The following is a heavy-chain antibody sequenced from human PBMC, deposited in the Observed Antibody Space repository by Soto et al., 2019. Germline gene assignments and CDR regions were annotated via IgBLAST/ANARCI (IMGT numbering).Heavy chain of an antibody. CDR3: ARGLPNYSSFDS. J-gene: IGHJ4*02. Sequence: PGGSLRLSCAASGFTFSSYWMHWIRQAPGKGLVWVSRVSSDGSSTVYANSVKGRLTISRDNAKNTLYLQMNSLSDEDTAVYYCARGLPNYSSFDSWGQGTLVTVPQ. CDR1: GFTFSSYW. V-gene: IGHV3-74*01. D-gene: IGHD4-4*01. CDR2: VSSDGSST.